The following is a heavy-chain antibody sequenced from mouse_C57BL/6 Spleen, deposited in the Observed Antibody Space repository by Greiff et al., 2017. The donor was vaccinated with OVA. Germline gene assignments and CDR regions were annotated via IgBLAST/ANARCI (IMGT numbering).Heavy chain of an antibody. V-gene: IGHV1-81*01. CDR3: ARYREATGGYDGILLDYYAMDY. CDR2: IYPRSGNT. CDR1: GYTFTSYG. D-gene: IGHD2-2*01. J-gene: IGHJ4*01. Sequence: QVQLQQSGAELARPGASVKLSCKASGYTFTSYGISWVKQRTGQGLEWIGEIYPRSGNTYYNEKFKGKATLTADKSSSTAYMELRSLTSEDSAVYFCARYREATGGYDGILLDYYAMDYWGQGTSVTVSS.